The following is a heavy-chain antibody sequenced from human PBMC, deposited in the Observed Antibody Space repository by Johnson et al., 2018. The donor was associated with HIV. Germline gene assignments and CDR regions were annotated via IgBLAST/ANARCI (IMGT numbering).Heavy chain of an antibody. V-gene: IGHV3-53*01. CDR2: IYGAGRT. Sequence: VQLVESGGGLIQPGGSLRLSCAASGFTVSSNYMSWVRQAPGKGLEWVSIIYGAGRTYYADSVKGRCTISRDNSNNTLYLQMNSLRADDTAVYYCARGGVWFGHPADWGQGTMVTVSS. CDR3: ARGGVWFGHPAD. D-gene: IGHD3-10*01. CDR1: GFTVSSNY. J-gene: IGHJ3*01.